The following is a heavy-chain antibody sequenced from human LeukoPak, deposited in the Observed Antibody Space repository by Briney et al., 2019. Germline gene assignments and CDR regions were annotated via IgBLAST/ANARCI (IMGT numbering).Heavy chain of an antibody. Sequence: ASVKVSCKASGYTFTSYDINWVRQATGQGLEWMGWMNPNSGNTGYAQKFQGRVTITRNTSISTVYMELSSLRSEDTAVYYCARDTLDYNFDSWGQGTLVTVSS. J-gene: IGHJ4*02. D-gene: IGHD5-12*01. CDR1: GYTFTSYD. CDR2: MNPNSGNT. V-gene: IGHV1-8*03. CDR3: ARDTLDYNFDS.